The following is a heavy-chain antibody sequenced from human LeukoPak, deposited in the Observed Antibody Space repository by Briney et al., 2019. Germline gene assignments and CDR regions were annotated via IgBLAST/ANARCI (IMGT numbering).Heavy chain of an antibody. Sequence: GGSLRLSCAASGFTVSSNYMSWVRQAPGKGLEWVSVIYSGGSTYYADSVKGRFTISRDNSKNTLYLKMNSLRAEDTAVYYCAREKLGPDSSGYHYWGQGTLVTVSS. V-gene: IGHV3-53*01. CDR3: AREKLGPDSSGYHY. D-gene: IGHD3-22*01. CDR2: IYSGGST. J-gene: IGHJ4*02. CDR1: GFTVSSNY.